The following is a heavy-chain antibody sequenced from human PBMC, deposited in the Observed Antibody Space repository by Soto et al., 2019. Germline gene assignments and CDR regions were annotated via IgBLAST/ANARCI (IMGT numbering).Heavy chain of an antibody. V-gene: IGHV3-33*08. CDR2: IWYDGSNK. CDR3: ARDWTTLFAFDI. Sequence: SLRLSCAASGFTVSSNYMTWVRQAPGKGLVWVAVIWYDGSNKYYADSVKGRFTISRDNSKNTLYLQMNSLRAEDTAVYYCARDWTTLFAFDIWGQGTMVTVSS. CDR1: GFTVSSNY. D-gene: IGHD3-3*01. J-gene: IGHJ3*02.